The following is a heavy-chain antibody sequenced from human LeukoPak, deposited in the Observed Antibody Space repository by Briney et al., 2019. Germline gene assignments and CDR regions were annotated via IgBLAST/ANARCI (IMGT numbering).Heavy chain of an antibody. J-gene: IGHJ4*02. Sequence: GGSLRLSCAASGFTFSSYGMHWVRQAPGKGLEWVAVISYDGSNKYYADSVKGRFTGSRDNSKNTLYLQMNSLRAEDTAVYYCAKAVGGWFGESNFDYWGQGTLVTVSS. CDR1: GFTFSSYG. V-gene: IGHV3-30*18. CDR2: ISYDGSNK. CDR3: AKAVGGWFGESNFDY. D-gene: IGHD3-10*01.